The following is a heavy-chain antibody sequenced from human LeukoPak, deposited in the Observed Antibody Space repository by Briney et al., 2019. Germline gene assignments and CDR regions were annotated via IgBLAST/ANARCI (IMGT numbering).Heavy chain of an antibody. CDR2: ISSSSSYI. D-gene: IGHD3-22*01. J-gene: IGHJ4*02. V-gene: IGHV3-21*01. CDR3: ARYYDYDSRGYYYYFDY. Sequence: PGGSLRLSCAASGFTFSSYSLNWVRQAPGKGLEWVSSISSSSSYIYYADSVKGRFTLSRDNAKNSLYLQMNSLRAEDTALYYCARYYDYDSRGYYYYFDYWGQGTLVTVSS. CDR1: GFTFSSYS.